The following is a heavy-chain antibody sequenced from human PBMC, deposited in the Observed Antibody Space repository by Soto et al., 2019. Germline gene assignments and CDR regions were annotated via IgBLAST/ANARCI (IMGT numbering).Heavy chain of an antibody. CDR1: GDSVSRNSAA. V-gene: IGHV6-1*01. J-gene: IGHJ3*02. Sequence: PSQTLSLTCAASGDSVSRNSAALNWIRQSPSRGLEWLGRTYYRSKWYHDYAVSVKSRITINPDTSKNQFSLQLTSVTPEDTAVYYCARDLRIPAAFDIWGQGTMVTVSS. CDR2: TYYRSKWYH. CDR3: ARDLRIPAAFDI.